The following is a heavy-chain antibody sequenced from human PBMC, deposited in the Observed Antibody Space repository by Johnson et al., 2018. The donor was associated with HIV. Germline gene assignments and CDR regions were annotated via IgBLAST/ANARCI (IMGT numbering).Heavy chain of an antibody. J-gene: IGHJ3*02. CDR1: GFTFRNYG. CDR2: ISYDGSNK. Sequence: VQLVESGGGVVQPGRSLRLSCAASGFTFRNYGMHWVRQAPGMGLEWVIVISYDGSNKYYTDSVKGRFTFSSDNSKNTLYLQMNSLRAEDTAVYYCARDRGYSYGEGAFDIWGQGTMVTVSS. D-gene: IGHD5-18*01. CDR3: ARDRGYSYGEGAFDI. V-gene: IGHV3-30-3*01.